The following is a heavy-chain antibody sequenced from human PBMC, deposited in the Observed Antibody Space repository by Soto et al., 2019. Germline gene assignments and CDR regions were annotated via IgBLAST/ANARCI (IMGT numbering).Heavy chain of an antibody. D-gene: IGHD2-2*01. Sequence: QPVGSLRLSCAASGFTISSHWMHWVRRAPGKGLVWVSRINSDGGSTNYADSVKGRFTISRDNAENTLYLQMNSLRAEDTAVYYCARELAPATTPPSSLMDVWGQGTTVTVSS. J-gene: IGHJ6*02. V-gene: IGHV3-74*01. CDR3: ARELAPATTPPSSLMDV. CDR2: INSDGGST. CDR1: GFTISSHW.